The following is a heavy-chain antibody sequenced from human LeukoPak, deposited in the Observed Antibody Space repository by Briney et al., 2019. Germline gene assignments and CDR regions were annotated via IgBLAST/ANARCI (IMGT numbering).Heavy chain of an antibody. CDR2: INSDGSST. J-gene: IGHJ4*02. V-gene: IGHV3-74*01. CDR1: GFTFSSYW. D-gene: IGHD3-3*01. CDR3: ARDADDFWSGYYLL. Sequence: PGGSLRLSCAASGFTFSSYWMHWVRHAPGKGLVWVSRINSDGSSTSYADSVKGRFTISRDNAKNTLYPQMNSLRAEDTAVYYCARDADDFWSGYYLLWGQGTLVTVSS.